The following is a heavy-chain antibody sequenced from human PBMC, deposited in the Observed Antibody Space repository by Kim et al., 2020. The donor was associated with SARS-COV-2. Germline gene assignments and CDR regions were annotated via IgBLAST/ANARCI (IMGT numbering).Heavy chain of an antibody. Sequence: EMEFVDSMRGRFTISRDNAKNSLYLQMSSLRAEDTAVYYCARGGLFYSFDIWGQGTLVSVSS. J-gene: IGHJ3*02. CDR3: ARGGLFYSFDI. CDR2: EM. V-gene: IGHV3-7*01. D-gene: IGHD3-10*01.